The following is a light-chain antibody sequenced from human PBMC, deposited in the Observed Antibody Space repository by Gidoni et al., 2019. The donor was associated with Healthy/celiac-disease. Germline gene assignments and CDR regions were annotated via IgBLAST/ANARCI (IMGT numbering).Light chain of an antibody. Sequence: DIVLTQSPAPLSLSPGERATLSCRASQSVSSSYLAWYQQKPGQAPRLLIYGASSRATGIPDRFSGSGSGTDFTLTISRLEPEDFAVYYCQQYGSSPPRITFXQXTRLEIK. CDR1: QSVSSSY. V-gene: IGKV3-20*01. J-gene: IGKJ5*01. CDR2: GAS. CDR3: QQYGSSPPRIT.